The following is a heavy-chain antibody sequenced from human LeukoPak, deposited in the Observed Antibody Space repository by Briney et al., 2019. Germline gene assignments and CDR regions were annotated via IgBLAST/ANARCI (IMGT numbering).Heavy chain of an antibody. CDR3: AKGTLPDY. J-gene: IGHJ4*02. V-gene: IGHV3-23*01. CDR2: ISGSGDTT. CDR1: GFTFSSYW. Sequence: GGSLRLSCAASGFTFSSYWMSWVRQAPGKGLEWVSVISGSGDTTYYTDSVKGRFTISRDNSRNTLYLQMNSLRAEDTAVYYCAKGTLPDYWGQGTLVTVSS.